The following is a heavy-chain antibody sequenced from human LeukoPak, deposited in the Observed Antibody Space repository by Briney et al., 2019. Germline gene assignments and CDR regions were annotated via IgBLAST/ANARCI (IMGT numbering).Heavy chain of an antibody. J-gene: IGHJ4*02. V-gene: IGHV3-15*01. D-gene: IGHD5-18*01. CDR2: IRSETDGGKT. Sequence: GGSLRLSCTVSGLTFDKVWMHWGRQAPGKGLEGIGRIRSETDGGKTDYVAPVKGKFTISRDDSQNTVVVQMDRLKTERKVVHYCVTRPPDHHTYGPLDYWGQGTLVTVSS. CDR3: VTRPPDHHTYGPLDY. CDR1: GLTFDKVW.